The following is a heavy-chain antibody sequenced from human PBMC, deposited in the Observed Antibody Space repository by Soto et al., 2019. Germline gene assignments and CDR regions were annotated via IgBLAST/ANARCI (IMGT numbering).Heavy chain of an antibody. J-gene: IGHJ3*02. V-gene: IGHV3-13*01. CDR1: GFAFSSYD. D-gene: IGHD6-13*01. CDR2: IGTAGDT. CDR3: ARTGTAAAAGWYDAFDI. Sequence: GSLRLSCAASGFAFSSYDMHWVRQATGKGLEWVSAIGTAGDTYYPGSVKGRFTISRENAKNSLYLQMNSLRAGDTAVYYCARTGTAAAAGWYDAFDIWGQGTTVTVSS.